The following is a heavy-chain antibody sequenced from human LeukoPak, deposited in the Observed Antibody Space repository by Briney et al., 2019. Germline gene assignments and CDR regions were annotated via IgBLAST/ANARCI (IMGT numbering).Heavy chain of an antibody. V-gene: IGHV3-74*01. J-gene: IGHJ4*02. D-gene: IGHD6-13*01. CDR2: INSDGSST. CDR3: ARGGLVAAGDY. CDR1: GFIFSCYW. Sequence: PGGSLRLSCAASGFIFSCYWIRWVRQAPGKGLVCVSHINSDGSSTNHADSVKGRFTISRDNAKNTLYLQMNSLRAEDTAMYYCARGGLVAAGDYWGQGTLVTVSS.